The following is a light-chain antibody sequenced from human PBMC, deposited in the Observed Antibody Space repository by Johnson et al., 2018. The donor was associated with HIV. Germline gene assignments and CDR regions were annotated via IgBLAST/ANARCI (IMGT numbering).Light chain of an antibody. Sequence: HSVLTQPPSVSAAPGQKVTVSCSGSSSNIGSNDVSWYQQFPGAAPKLLIYENTKRPSGIPDRFSGSKSGTSATLGITGLQTGDEADYYCGTWDTSLSAGGVFGTGTKVTVL. CDR3: GTWDTSLSAGGV. CDR2: ENT. CDR1: SSNIGSND. V-gene: IGLV1-51*02. J-gene: IGLJ1*01.